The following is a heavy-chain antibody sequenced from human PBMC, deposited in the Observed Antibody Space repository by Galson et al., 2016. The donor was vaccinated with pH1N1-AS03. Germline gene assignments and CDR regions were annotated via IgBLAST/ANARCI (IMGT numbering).Heavy chain of an antibody. J-gene: IGHJ4*02. D-gene: IGHD1-26*01. V-gene: IGHV4-38-2*01. Sequence: ETLSLTCAVSGYSISSGFHWAWVRQPPSKGLEWIGTISHSGITYYNPSLKSRVTMSVDTSKNQFSLKLSSVTAADAAVYYCARFSGSYQFDYWGQGTLVTVSS. CDR1: GYSISSGFH. CDR3: ARFSGSYQFDY. CDR2: ISHSGIT.